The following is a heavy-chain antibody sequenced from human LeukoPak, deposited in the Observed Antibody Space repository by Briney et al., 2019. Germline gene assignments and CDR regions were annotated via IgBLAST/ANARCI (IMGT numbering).Heavy chain of an antibody. CDR3: ARGTSNSGSYYNWFDP. CDR1: GFTFSSYS. D-gene: IGHD1-26*01. Sequence: GGSLRLSCAASGFTFSSYSMNWVRQAPGKGLEWVSSISSSSSYIYYADSVKGRFTISRDNAKNSLYLQMNSLRGEDTAVYYCARGTSNSGSYYNWFDPWGQGTLVSVSS. J-gene: IGHJ5*02. V-gene: IGHV3-21*01. CDR2: ISSSSSYI.